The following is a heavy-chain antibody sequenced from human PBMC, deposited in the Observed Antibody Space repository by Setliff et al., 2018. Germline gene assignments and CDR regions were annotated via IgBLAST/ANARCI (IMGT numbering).Heavy chain of an antibody. J-gene: IGHJ6*03. CDR3: ARGIWFGGSDYYMDV. Sequence: PGGSLRLSCAASGFTFTNTWMSWVRQAPGKGLEWVGRIKSKTDGGTTDYATPVKGRFTISRDNSKNTLYLQMNSLRAEDTAVYYCARGIWFGGSDYYMDVWGKGTTVTVSS. CDR2: IKSKTDGGTT. D-gene: IGHD3-10*01. V-gene: IGHV3-15*01. CDR1: GFTFTNTW.